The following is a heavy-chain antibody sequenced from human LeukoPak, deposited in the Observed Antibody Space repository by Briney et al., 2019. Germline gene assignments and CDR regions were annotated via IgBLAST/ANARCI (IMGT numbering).Heavy chain of an antibody. CDR1: GFTFSSYS. D-gene: IGHD3-10*01. V-gene: IGHV3-21*01. Sequence: GGSLRLSCAASGFTFSSYSMNWVRQAPGKGLEWVSSISSSSSYIYYADSVKGRFTISRDNAKNSLYLQMNSLRAEDTAVYYCARDKAGSGSYYYYMDVWGKGTTVTVSS. J-gene: IGHJ6*03. CDR2: ISSSSSYI. CDR3: ARDKAGSGSYYYYMDV.